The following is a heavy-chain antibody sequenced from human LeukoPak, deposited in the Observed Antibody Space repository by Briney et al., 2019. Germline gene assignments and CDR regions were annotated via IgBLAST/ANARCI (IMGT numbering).Heavy chain of an antibody. V-gene: IGHV1-2*02. CDR3: ARAGYYYDSSGHPFDY. Sequence: ASVKVPCKASGYTFTGYYMHWVRQAPGQGLEWMGWINPNSGGTNYAQKFQGRVTMTRDTSISTAYMELSRLRSDDTAVYYCARAGYYYDSSGHPFDYWGQGTLVTVSS. CDR1: GYTFTGYY. D-gene: IGHD3-22*01. CDR2: INPNSGGT. J-gene: IGHJ4*02.